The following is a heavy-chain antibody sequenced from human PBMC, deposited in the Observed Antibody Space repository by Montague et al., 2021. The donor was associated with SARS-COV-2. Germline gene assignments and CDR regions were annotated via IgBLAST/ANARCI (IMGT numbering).Heavy chain of an antibody. J-gene: IGHJ4*02. CDR3: ARQPTLPRADY. CDR1: GGSMRSSIDY. Sequence: SETLSLTCTVSGGSMRSSIDYWGWIRQPPGKGLESIGNIYYTSGSTFYNPSLKSRVTIFIDTSENRLSLNLTSVTAADTAVYYCARQPTLPRADYWGQGILVTVSS. V-gene: IGHV4-39*01. CDR2: IYYTSGST.